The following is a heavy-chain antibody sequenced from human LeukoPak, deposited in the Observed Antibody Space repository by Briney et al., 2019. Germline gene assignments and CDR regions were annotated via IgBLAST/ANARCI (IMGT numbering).Heavy chain of an antibody. CDR1: GFTFSAYT. V-gene: IGHV3-21*01. CDR2: ITGSSTYI. J-gene: IGHJ5*02. Sequence: GGSLRLSCAVSGFTFSAYTMNWVRQAPGKGLGWVSSITGSSTYIYYADSVKGRFTISRDNAKDSLYLQMNNLGAEDTAVYYCARDLTVTSTCWFDLWGQGTLVTVSS. CDR3: ARDLTVTSTCWFDL. D-gene: IGHD4-11*01.